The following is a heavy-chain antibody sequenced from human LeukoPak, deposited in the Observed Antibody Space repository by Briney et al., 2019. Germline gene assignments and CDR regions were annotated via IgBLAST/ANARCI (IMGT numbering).Heavy chain of an antibody. CDR3: AKVPQRDFWSGYYEYYFDY. CDR1: GFTFSSYA. J-gene: IGHJ4*02. V-gene: IGHV3-23*01. CDR2: ISGSGGST. D-gene: IGHD3-3*01. Sequence: GGSLRLSCAASGFTFSSYAMSWVRQAPGKGLEWASAISGSGGSTYYADSVKGRFTISRDNSKNTLYLQMNSLRAEDTAVYYCAKVPQRDFWSGYYEYYFDYWGQGTLVTVSS.